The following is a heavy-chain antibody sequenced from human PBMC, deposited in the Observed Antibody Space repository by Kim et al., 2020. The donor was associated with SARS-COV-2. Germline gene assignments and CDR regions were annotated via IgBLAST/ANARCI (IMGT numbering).Heavy chain of an antibody. J-gene: IGHJ4*02. Sequence: TDYADSVTGRFTISRDNARNTLSLQLNSLRAEDTAIYYCARDGYNWIPFDYWGQGTLVSVSS. V-gene: IGHV3-23*01. D-gene: IGHD1-1*01. CDR2: T. CDR3: ARDGYNWIPFDY.